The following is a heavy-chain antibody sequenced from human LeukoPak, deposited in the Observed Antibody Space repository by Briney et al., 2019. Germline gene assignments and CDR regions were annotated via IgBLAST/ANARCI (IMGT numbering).Heavy chain of an antibody. Sequence: GGSLRLSCAAPAFTFSNYWMTWVRQAPGKGLEWVANIKQDGSERHYVDSVKGRFTISRDNAKNSLYLQMNSLGAEDTAVYYCARVVWTDGKIDYWGQGALVTVSS. J-gene: IGHJ4*02. D-gene: IGHD1-1*01. V-gene: IGHV3-7*01. CDR1: AFTFSNYW. CDR2: IKQDGSER. CDR3: ARVVWTDGKIDY.